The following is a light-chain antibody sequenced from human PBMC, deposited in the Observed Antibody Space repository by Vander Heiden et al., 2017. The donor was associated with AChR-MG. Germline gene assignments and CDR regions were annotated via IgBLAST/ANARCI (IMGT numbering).Light chain of an antibody. Sequence: EIVMTQSPDSLAVSLGERATINCKSSQILFYRLNNKDYLAWYQQKPGQSPRLLISWASTRESGVPDRFSGSGSGTDFTLTISSLQAEDVAVYYCQQQDNDPLTFGQGSRVDIK. V-gene: IGKV4-1*01. CDR2: WAS. CDR1: QILFYRLNNKDY. CDR3: QQQDNDPLT. J-gene: IGKJ1*01.